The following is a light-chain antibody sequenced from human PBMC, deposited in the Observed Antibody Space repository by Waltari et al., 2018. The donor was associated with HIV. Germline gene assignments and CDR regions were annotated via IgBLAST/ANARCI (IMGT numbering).Light chain of an antibody. CDR2: EVS. Sequence: QSALTQPASVSGSPGQSITISCTGTSSDVWSYNLVSWYQQHPGKAPKLNIYEVSQRPSGVSNRFSGSKSGRTASLTISGLQPEDEADYCCCSYASTTDTYVVFGGGTKLTVL. CDR3: CSYASTTDTYVV. J-gene: IGLJ2*01. CDR1: SSDVWSYNL. V-gene: IGLV2-23*02.